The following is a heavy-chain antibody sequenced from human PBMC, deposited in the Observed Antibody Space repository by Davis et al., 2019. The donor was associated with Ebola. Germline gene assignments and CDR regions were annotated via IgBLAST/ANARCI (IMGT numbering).Heavy chain of an antibody. CDR2: IDPSDSHI. Sequence: PGGSLRLSCKGSGYSFTSYWISWVRQMPGKGLEWIGIIDPSDSHIRYSPSFQGHVTISVDKSISTAYLQWSSLKASDTAMYHCARHPSDYYGMDVWGQGTTVTVSS. V-gene: IGHV5-10-1*01. CDR3: ARHPSDYYGMDV. CDR1: GYSFTSYW. J-gene: IGHJ6*02.